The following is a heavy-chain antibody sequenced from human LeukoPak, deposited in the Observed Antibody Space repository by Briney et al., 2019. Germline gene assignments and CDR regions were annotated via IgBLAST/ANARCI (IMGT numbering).Heavy chain of an antibody. Sequence: SETLSLTCAVYGGSFSGYYWSWIRQPPGKGLEWIGEINHSGSTNYNPSLKSRVTISVDTSKNQLSLKLSSVTAADTAVYYCARDNYDSSGYYIDYWGQGTLVTVSS. CDR1: GGSFSGYY. D-gene: IGHD3-22*01. V-gene: IGHV4-34*01. CDR2: INHSGST. J-gene: IGHJ4*02. CDR3: ARDNYDSSGYYIDY.